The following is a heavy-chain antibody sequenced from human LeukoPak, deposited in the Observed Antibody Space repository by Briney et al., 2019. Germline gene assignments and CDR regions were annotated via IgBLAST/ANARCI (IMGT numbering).Heavy chain of an antibody. V-gene: IGHV1-46*01. J-gene: IGHJ4*02. Sequence: ASVKVSRKASGYTFTSYYLHWVRQAPGQGLEWMGIIKPNGGSTTYAQKLQGRVTMTRDTSTSTVYMELSSLRSDDTAVYYCARGVGTNYFDYWGQGTLVTVSS. D-gene: IGHD1-26*01. CDR3: ARGVGTNYFDY. CDR1: GYTFTSYY. CDR2: IKPNGGST.